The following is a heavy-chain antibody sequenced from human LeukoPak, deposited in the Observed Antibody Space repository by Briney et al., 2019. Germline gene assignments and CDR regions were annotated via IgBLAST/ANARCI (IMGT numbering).Heavy chain of an antibody. CDR2: ISYDGSNK. V-gene: IGHV3-30*04. J-gene: IGHJ3*02. CDR1: GFTFSSYA. Sequence: GGSLRLSCAASGFTFSSYAMHWVRQAPGKGLEWVAVISYDGSNKYNADSVKGRFTISRDNSKNTLYLQMNSLRAEDTAVYYCARAMYYYDSSGSYAFDIWGQGTIVTVSS. CDR3: ARAMYYYDSSGSYAFDI. D-gene: IGHD3-22*01.